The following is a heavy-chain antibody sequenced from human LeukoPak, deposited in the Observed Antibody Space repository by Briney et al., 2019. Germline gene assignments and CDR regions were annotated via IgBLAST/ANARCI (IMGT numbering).Heavy chain of an antibody. D-gene: IGHD3-9*01. Sequence: NPSETLSLTCTVSGGSISSYYWSWIRQPPGKGLEWIGYIYYSGSTNYNPSLKSRVTISVDTSKNQFSLKLSSVTAADTAVYYCARATVGDILTGYQRYYYYGMDVWGQGTTVTVSS. CDR3: ARATVGDILTGYQRYYYYGMDV. J-gene: IGHJ6*02. CDR2: IYYSGST. CDR1: GGSISSYY. V-gene: IGHV4-59*01.